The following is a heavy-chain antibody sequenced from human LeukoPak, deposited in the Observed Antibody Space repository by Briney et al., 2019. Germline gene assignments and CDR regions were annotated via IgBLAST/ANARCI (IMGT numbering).Heavy chain of an antibody. CDR1: GGTFSSYA. D-gene: IGHD4-17*01. V-gene: IGHV1-69*13. Sequence: GASVKVSCTASGGTFSSYAISWVRQAPGQGLEWMGGIIPIFGTANYAQKFQGRVTITADESTSTAYMELSSLRSEDTAVYYCARTPPAYGDYLNYYYYGMDVWGQGTTVTVSS. CDR3: ARTPPAYGDYLNYYYYGMDV. J-gene: IGHJ6*02. CDR2: IIPIFGTA.